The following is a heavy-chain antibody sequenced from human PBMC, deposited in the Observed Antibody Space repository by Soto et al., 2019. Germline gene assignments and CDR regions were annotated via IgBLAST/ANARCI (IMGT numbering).Heavy chain of an antibody. CDR1: GYTFTSRG. D-gene: IGHD3-10*01. CDR2: ISPYNGDT. V-gene: IGHV1-18*01. J-gene: IGHJ2*01. Sequence: QVQLVQSGAEVKEPGASVKVSCKASGYTFTSRGISWVRQAPGQGLEWMGWISPYNGDTHYAQRLQGRLTLTTDRSTSTAYMDLRSLRYDDTAVYYGVREAGEYDWYFELWGRGIPVTVSS. CDR3: VREAGEYDWYFEL.